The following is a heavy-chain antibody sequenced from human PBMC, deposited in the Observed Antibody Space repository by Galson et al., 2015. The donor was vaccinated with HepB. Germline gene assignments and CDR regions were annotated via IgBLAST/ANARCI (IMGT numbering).Heavy chain of an antibody. J-gene: IGHJ4*02. V-gene: IGHV3-48*03. CDR3: ARVDGDLEWLLGSQALDY. D-gene: IGHD3-3*01. Sequence: SLRLSCAASGFTFSSYEMNWVRQAPGKGLEWVSYISSSGSTIYYADSVKGRFTISRDNAKNSLYLQMNSLRAEDTAVYYCARVDGDLEWLLGSQALDYWGQGTLVTVSS. CDR1: GFTFSSYE. CDR2: ISSSGSTI.